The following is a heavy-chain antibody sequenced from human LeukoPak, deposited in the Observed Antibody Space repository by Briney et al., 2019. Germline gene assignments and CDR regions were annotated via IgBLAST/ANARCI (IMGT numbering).Heavy chain of an antibody. CDR2: INHSGST. V-gene: IGHV4-34*01. CDR3: ARVKTIFGVVITWPDAFDI. J-gene: IGHJ3*02. D-gene: IGHD3-3*01. CDR1: GGSFSDYY. Sequence: SETLSLTCAVYGGSFSDYYWSWIRQPPGKGLEWIGEINHSGSTNYNPSLKSRVTISVDTSKNQFSLKLSSVTAADTAVYYCARVKTIFGVVITWPDAFDIWGQGTMVTVSS.